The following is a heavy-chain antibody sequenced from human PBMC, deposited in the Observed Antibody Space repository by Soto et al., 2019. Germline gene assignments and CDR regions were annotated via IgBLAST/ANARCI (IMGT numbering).Heavy chain of an antibody. V-gene: IGHV1-24*01. D-gene: IGHD1-26*01. CDR3: ATSYYGGNYYGMDV. Sequence: GASVKVSCKVSGYTLTELSMHWVRQAPGKGLEWKGGFDPEDVETIYAQKFQGRVTMTEDTSTDTAYMELSSLRSEDTAVYYCATSYYGGNYYGMDVWGQGTTVTVSS. J-gene: IGHJ6*02. CDR1: GYTLTELS. CDR2: FDPEDVET.